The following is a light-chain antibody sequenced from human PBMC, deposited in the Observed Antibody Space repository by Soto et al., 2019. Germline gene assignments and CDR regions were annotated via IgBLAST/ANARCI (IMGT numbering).Light chain of an antibody. CDR2: EVI. V-gene: IGLV2-14*01. CDR3: STYTSASTS. CDR1: SSDVGSYNY. Sequence: QSALTQPASVSGSPGQSITISCTGTSSDVGSYNYVSWYQQVPGTAPKLLIYEVIKRPSGISPRFSGSKAGNTASLTISGLQADDEADYFCSTYTSASTSFGGGTKLTVL. J-gene: IGLJ2*01.